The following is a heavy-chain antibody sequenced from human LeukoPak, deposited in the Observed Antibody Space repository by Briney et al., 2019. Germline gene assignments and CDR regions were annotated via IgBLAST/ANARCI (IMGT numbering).Heavy chain of an antibody. D-gene: IGHD6-13*01. J-gene: IGHJ6*02. Sequence: GGSLRLSCAASGFIVSSNYMSWVRQAPGKGLEWVSVIYSGGSTYYADSVKGRFTISRDNSKNTLYLQMNSLRAEDTAVYYCARDLGAAGNYGMDVWGQGTTVTVSS. CDR2: IYSGGST. CDR1: GFIVSSNY. V-gene: IGHV3-66*01. CDR3: ARDLGAAGNYGMDV.